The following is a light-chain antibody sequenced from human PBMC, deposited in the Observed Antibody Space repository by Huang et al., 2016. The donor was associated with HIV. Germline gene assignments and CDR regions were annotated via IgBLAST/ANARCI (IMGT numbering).Light chain of an antibody. CDR2: GAS. V-gene: IGKV3-15*01. CDR3: QQYNNWPKVFT. Sequence: EIVMTQSPATLSVSPGERATLSCRASQSVSSTLAWYQQNPGQAPRLIIYGASTRATGSPARFSGSGSGTEFTLTISSLQSEDFAVYYCQQYNNWPKVFTFGPGTKVDIK. CDR1: QSVSST. J-gene: IGKJ3*01.